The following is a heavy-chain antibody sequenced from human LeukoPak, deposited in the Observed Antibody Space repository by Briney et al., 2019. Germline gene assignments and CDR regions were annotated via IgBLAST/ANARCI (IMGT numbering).Heavy chain of an antibody. CDR1: GGSISRGDHY. CDR3: ARDVGGYYYGNFEY. D-gene: IGHD3-22*01. V-gene: IGHV4-31*03. J-gene: IGHJ4*02. CDR2: ISYGGST. Sequence: SQTLSLTCTVSGGSISRGDHYWSWIRQLPGKGLEWIGYISYGGSTFYNPSLKSRAATSVDTSKTQFSLKLTPVTAADTAVYYCARDVGGYYYGNFEYWGQGILVTVSS.